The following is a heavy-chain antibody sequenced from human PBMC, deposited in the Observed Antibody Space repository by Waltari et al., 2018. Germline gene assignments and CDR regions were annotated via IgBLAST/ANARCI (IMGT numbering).Heavy chain of an antibody. D-gene: IGHD2-21*01. CDR1: GYTFSNYA. Sequence: QVQLVKSGAEVKKPGASVNVSCKASGYTFSNYAISWVRRVPGQGLEWVGWISAYSGKTRDAQNLQCRVTRTTDASTNTAYMELRNLRSDGSPVYYCVRSGNLLGRCIPPSCLFAPWGQGTVVSVSS. CDR2: ISAYSGKT. J-gene: IGHJ5*02. V-gene: IGHV1-18*01. CDR3: VRSGNLLGRCIPPSCLFAP.